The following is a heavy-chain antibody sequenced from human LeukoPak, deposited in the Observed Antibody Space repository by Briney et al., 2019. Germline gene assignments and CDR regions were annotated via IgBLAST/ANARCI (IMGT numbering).Heavy chain of an antibody. V-gene: IGHV3-23*01. J-gene: IGHJ5*02. CDR1: GFTFSSYA. Sequence: PGGSLRLSCAASGFTFSSYAMSWVRQAPGKGLEWVSAISGSGGVTYFADSVKGRFTISRDNSKNTLHLQMNSLRAEDTAVYYCATASCEGSCYSHGFGWFAPWGQGTLVTVSS. CDR2: ISGSGGVT. CDR3: ATASCEGSCYSHGFGWFAP. D-gene: IGHD2-15*01.